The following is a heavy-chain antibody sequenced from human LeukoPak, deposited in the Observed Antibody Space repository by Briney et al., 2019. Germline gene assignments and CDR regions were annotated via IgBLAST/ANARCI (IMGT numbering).Heavy chain of an antibody. CDR1: GGSISSSSYY. Sequence: SETLSLTCTVSGGSISSSSYYWGWLRQPPGKGLEWIGSIYHSGSTYYNPSLKSRVTISVDTSKNQFSLKLSSVTAADTAVYYCARYYYYDSNAFDIWGQGTMVTVSS. D-gene: IGHD3-22*01. CDR3: ARYYYYDSNAFDI. V-gene: IGHV4-39*07. J-gene: IGHJ3*02. CDR2: IYHSGST.